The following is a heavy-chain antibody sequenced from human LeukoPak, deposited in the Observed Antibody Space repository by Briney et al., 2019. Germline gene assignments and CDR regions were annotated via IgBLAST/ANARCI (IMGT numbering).Heavy chain of an antibody. J-gene: IGHJ6*04. CDR3: AKSWVRHIVVVPAAPMDV. D-gene: IGHD2-2*01. V-gene: IGHV3-33*06. CDR2: IWYDGSNK. Sequence: PGGSLRLSCAASGFTFSSYGMHWVRQAPGKGLEWVAVIWYDGSNKYYADSVKGRFTISRDNSKNTLYLQMNSLRAEDTAVYYCAKSWVRHIVVVPAAPMDVWGKGTTVTVSS. CDR1: GFTFSSYG.